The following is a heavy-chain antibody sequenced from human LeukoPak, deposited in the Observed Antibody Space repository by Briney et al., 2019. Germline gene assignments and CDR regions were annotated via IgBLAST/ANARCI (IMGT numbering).Heavy chain of an antibody. J-gene: IGHJ4*02. V-gene: IGHV1-8*02. D-gene: IGHD6-13*01. CDR3: ARDRIAAAGPQPLLDY. Sequence: ASVKVSCKASGYTFTSYDIDWVRQATGQGLEWMGWMNPNSGNTGYAQKLQGRVTMTTDTSTSTAYMELRSLRSDDTAVYYCARDRIAAAGPQPLLDYWGQGTLVTVSS. CDR2: MNPNSGNT. CDR1: GYTFTSYD.